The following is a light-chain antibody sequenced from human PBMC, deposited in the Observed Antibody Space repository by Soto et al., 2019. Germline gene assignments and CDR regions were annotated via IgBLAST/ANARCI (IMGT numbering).Light chain of an antibody. Sequence: DIQMTQSPSTLSASVGDRVTITCRASQSVNTWLAWYQQKPGKAPKLLIYKASNLEGGVPLRFSGSGSGTDCTRTVGRLQPDDFATYYCQQYNSFPPAFGQGTKVEI. CDR3: QQYNSFPPA. CDR2: KAS. J-gene: IGKJ1*01. CDR1: QSVNTW. V-gene: IGKV1-5*03.